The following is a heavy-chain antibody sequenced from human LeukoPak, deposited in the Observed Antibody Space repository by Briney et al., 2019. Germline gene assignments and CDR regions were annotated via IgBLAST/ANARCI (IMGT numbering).Heavy chain of an antibody. D-gene: IGHD6-19*01. CDR1: GYSISSGYF. CDR3: ARGGGVRTGSGWRPGNWFDP. Sequence: SETLSLTCAVSGYSISSGYFWGWIRQPPGKGLEWITIIHSGESPYYSPSLESRVTMAIDTSKNQFSLKLNSVTAADTAVYYCARGGGVRTGSGWRPGNWFDPWGQGTLVIVSS. V-gene: IGHV4-38-2*01. J-gene: IGHJ5*02. CDR2: IHSGESP.